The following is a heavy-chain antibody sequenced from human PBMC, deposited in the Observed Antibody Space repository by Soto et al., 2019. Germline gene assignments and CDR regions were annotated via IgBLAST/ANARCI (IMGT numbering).Heavy chain of an antibody. Sequence: PGPGRASKTLSLTCTVSGASISGFYWSWIRKSAGKGLEWIGRIYATGTTDYNPSLKSRVMMSVDTSKKQFSLKLRSVTAADTAVYYCVRDGTKTLRDWFDPWGQGISVTVSS. CDR2: IYATGTT. CDR3: VRDGTKTLRDWFDP. J-gene: IGHJ5*02. V-gene: IGHV4-4*07. CDR1: GASISGFY. D-gene: IGHD1-1*01.